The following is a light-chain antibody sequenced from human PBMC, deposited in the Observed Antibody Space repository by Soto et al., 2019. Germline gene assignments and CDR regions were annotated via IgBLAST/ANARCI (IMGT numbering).Light chain of an antibody. CDR1: ESVSSSY. CDR2: GAS. V-gene: IGKV3-20*01. CDR3: QQYSASPRT. J-gene: IGKJ2*01. Sequence: EIVLSQSPNTLSLSPGERATLSCWASESVSSSYLAWYQQRPGQAPRLLIYGASSRATGIPDRFSGSGSGTDFTLTISRLEPEDFAMYYCQQYSASPRTFGQGTKVDIK.